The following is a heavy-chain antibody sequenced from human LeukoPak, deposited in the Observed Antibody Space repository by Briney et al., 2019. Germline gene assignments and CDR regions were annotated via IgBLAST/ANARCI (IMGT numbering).Heavy chain of an antibody. CDR1: GFTFTNYA. J-gene: IGHJ3*02. CDR3: ARRAYNWGAFDI. D-gene: IGHD5-24*01. CDR2: ISPSGGDT. Sequence: GGSLRPSCAASGFTFTNYAMNWVRQAPGKGLEWVSTISPSGGDTYYADSVKGRFTISKDISKNTLYLQMNSLRAEDTAVYYCARRAYNWGAFDIWGQGTMVTVSS. V-gene: IGHV3-23*01.